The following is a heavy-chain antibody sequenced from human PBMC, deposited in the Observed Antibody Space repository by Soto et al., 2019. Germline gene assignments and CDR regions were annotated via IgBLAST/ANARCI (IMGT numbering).Heavy chain of an antibody. D-gene: IGHD3-9*01. Sequence: QVPLVASGGGVVQPGTSLRLSCAASGFTFRKYSMHWVGPAPGKGLEWVRLISHDGRANRYADSVQGRFTISRDDSANTLYQQMNRLRADDTAVYYCARELTGFYNAHWGQGTLVTVSP. J-gene: IGHJ4*02. V-gene: IGHV3-30*04. CDR1: GFTFRKYS. CDR3: ARELTGFYNAH. CDR2: ISHDGRAN.